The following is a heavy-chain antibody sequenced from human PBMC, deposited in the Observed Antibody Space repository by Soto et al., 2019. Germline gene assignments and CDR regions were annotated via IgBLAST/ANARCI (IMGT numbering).Heavy chain of an antibody. Sequence: SGGSLRLSCAAFGFTFSTYDMSRVRQAPAKGLEWVSTITGGGGDTFYADSVKGRFTISRDNSKNTLYLQMSSLRADDTAVYYCAKRPASIRTFHYWGQGTLVTAPQ. V-gene: IGHV3-23*01. CDR1: GFTFSTYD. CDR2: ITGGGGDT. J-gene: IGHJ4*02. CDR3: AKRPASIRTFHY. D-gene: IGHD2-2*02.